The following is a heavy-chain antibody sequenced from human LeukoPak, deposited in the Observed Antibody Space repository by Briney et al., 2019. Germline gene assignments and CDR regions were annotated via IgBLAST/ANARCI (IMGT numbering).Heavy chain of an antibody. CDR2: IHPEGNEK. CDR1: GFTCSNFW. V-gene: IGHV3-7*04. Sequence: PGGSLRLSCATSGFTCSNFWMSWVRQAPGRGLEWVADIHPEGNEKYHVESVKGRFTISRDNARNLLFLQMNGLRVEDTAVYYCARGDDFSGDHWGQGTLVTVSS. J-gene: IGHJ4*02. CDR3: ARGDDFSGDH. D-gene: IGHD1-1*01.